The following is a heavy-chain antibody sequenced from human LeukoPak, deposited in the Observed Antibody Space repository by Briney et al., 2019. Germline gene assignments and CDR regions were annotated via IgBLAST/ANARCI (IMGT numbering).Heavy chain of an antibody. V-gene: IGHV4-34*01. D-gene: IGHD6-6*01. Sequence: MPSETLSLTCAVYGVSFSGYYWSWIRQPPGKGLEWIGEINHSGSTNYNPSLKSRVTISVDTSKNQFSLKLSSATAADTAVYYCARGIAARHYYYYYMDVWGKGTTVTVSS. CDR3: ARGIAARHYYYYYMDV. CDR2: INHSGST. CDR1: GVSFSGYY. J-gene: IGHJ6*03.